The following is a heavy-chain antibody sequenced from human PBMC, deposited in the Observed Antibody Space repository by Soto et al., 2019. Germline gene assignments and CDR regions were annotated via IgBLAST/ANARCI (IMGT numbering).Heavy chain of an antibody. Sequence: QVRLVQSGAEVKKPGSSVKVSCEASGGTFSSYAVTWVRQAPGQGLEWMVGIIPIVTTPNYAQKFQGRLTISADKSTSTSYMELSSLRSEDTGVYYCARIGSNFWSRYHYYGMDVWGQGTKVIVSS. D-gene: IGHD3-3*01. J-gene: IGHJ6*02. V-gene: IGHV1-69*06. CDR3: ARIGSNFWSRYHYYGMDV. CDR1: GGTFSSYA. CDR2: IIPIVTTP.